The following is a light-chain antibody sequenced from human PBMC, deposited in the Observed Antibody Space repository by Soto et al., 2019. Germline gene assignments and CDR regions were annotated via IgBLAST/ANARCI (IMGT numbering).Light chain of an antibody. CDR1: QDIGNY. V-gene: IGKV1-17*03. CDR2: AAS. CDR3: LQHNTYPFT. Sequence: DIQMTQSPSAMSASVGDRVTVTCRASQDIGNYLVWFQQKPGKVPKRLIYAASNLQGGVPSRFSGSGSGTEFTLTISGLQPEDFATYCCLQHNTYPFTFGQGTRLEIK. J-gene: IGKJ5*01.